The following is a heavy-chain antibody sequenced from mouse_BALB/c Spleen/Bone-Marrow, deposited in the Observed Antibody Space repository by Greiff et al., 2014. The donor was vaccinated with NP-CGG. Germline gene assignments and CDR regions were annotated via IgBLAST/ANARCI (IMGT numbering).Heavy chain of an antibody. V-gene: IGHV1-14*01. CDR3: AEGDYYGSSWFAY. CDR2: INPYNDGT. Sequence: EVQLQQSGPELVKPGASVKMSCKASGYTFTSYVMHWVKQKPGQGLEWIGYINPYNDGTKYNEKFKGKATLTSDKSSSTAYMELGSLTSEDSAVYYCAEGDYYGSSWFAYWGQGTLVTVSA. J-gene: IGHJ3*01. CDR1: GYTFTSYV. D-gene: IGHD1-1*01.